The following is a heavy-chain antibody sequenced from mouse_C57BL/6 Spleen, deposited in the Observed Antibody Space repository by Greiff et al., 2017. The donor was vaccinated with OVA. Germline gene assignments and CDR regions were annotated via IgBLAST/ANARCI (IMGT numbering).Heavy chain of an antibody. J-gene: IGHJ4*01. CDR2: INPSSGYT. D-gene: IGHD4-1*01. CDR3: ARSLLGRDNAMDY. CDR1: GYTFTSYW. Sequence: VQLQQSGAELAKPGASVKLSCKASGYTFTSYWMHWVKQRPGQGLEWIGYINPSSGYTKYNQKFKDKDTLTAAKSSSTAYMQLSSLTYEDSAVYYCARSLLGRDNAMDYWGQGTTVTVSS. V-gene: IGHV1-7*01.